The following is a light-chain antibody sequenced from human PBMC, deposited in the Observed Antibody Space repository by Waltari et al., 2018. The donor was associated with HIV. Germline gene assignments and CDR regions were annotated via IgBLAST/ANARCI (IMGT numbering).Light chain of an antibody. CDR3: AAWDDSLKGVL. V-gene: IGLV1-44*01. CDR2: SNN. J-gene: IGLJ2*01. Sequence: QSVLTPPPSASGTPGQRVTISCSGSSSNIGRNPVNWYQPFPGTAPKVLIYSNNQWPSGVPDRFSGSKSGTSASLAISGLQSEDEAVYYCAAWDDSLKGVLFGGGTKLTVL. CDR1: SSNIGRNP.